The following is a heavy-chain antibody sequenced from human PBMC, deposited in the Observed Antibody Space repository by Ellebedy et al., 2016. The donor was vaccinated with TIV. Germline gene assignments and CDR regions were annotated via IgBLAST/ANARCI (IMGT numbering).Heavy chain of an antibody. CDR1: GFSVSSSY. Sequence: GESLKISCVASGFSVSSSYMSWVRQAPGKRLEWVSVSHIDGTIYYAESVKGRFAIFRDSSKNTLYLRMSSLRAEDTGTYYCARETFNDVDLDLWGVFDMWGQGTMVAVSS. D-gene: IGHD1-7*01. CDR2: SHIDGTI. CDR3: ARETFNDVDLDLWGVFDM. J-gene: IGHJ3*02. V-gene: IGHV3-66*01.